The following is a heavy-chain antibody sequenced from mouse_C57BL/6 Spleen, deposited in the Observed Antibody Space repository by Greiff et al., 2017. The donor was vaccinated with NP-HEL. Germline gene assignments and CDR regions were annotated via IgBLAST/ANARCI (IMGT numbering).Heavy chain of an antibody. CDR2: IDPEDGET. Sequence: EVKLQESGAELVKPGASVKLSCTASGFNIKDYYMHWVKQRTEQGLEWIGRIDPEDGETKYAPKFQGKATITADTSSNTAYLQLSSLTSEDTAIYYCAREPITTVVAPFAYWGQGTLVTVSA. CDR1: GFNIKDYY. V-gene: IGHV14-2*01. D-gene: IGHD1-1*01. J-gene: IGHJ3*01. CDR3: AREPITTVVAPFAY.